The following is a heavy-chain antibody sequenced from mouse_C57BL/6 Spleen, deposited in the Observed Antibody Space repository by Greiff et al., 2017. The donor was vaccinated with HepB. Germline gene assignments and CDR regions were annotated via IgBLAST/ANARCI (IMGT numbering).Heavy chain of an antibody. D-gene: IGHD2-3*01. CDR1: GFSLTSYG. Sequence: QVQLQQSGPGLVQPSQSLSITCTVSGFSLTSYGVHWVRQSPGKGLEWLGVIWSGGSTDYNAAFISRLSISKDNSKSQVFFKMNSLQADDTAIYYCARKRDGYYVEEFAYWGQGTLVTVSA. J-gene: IGHJ3*01. V-gene: IGHV2-2*01. CDR2: IWSGGST. CDR3: ARKRDGYYVEEFAY.